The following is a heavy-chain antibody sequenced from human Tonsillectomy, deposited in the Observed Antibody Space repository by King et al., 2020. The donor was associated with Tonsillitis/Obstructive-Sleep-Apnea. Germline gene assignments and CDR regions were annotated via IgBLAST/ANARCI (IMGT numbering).Heavy chain of an antibody. Sequence: EGQLVQSGGGLVKPGGSLRLSCAASGFTFSNAWMSWVRQAPGKGLEWVGRIKSKTDGGTTDYAAPVKGRFTISRDDSKNTLYLQMNSLKTEDTAVYYCTTTFKTTVTTKVYWGQGTLVTVSS. CDR2: IKSKTDGGTT. CDR3: TTTFKTTVTTKVY. CDR1: GFTFSNAW. J-gene: IGHJ4*02. V-gene: IGHV3-15*01. D-gene: IGHD4-11*01.